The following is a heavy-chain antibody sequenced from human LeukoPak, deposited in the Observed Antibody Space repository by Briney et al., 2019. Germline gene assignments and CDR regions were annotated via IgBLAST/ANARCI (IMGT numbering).Heavy chain of an antibody. Sequence: SVKVSCKASGGTFSSYAISWVQQAPGQGLEWMGGIIPIFGTANYAQKFQGRVTITADESTSTAYMELSSLRSEDTAVYYCARGYDSSGYGADYWGQGTLVTVSS. D-gene: IGHD3-22*01. V-gene: IGHV1-69*13. CDR3: ARGYDSSGYGADY. CDR2: IIPIFGTA. CDR1: GGTFSSYA. J-gene: IGHJ4*02.